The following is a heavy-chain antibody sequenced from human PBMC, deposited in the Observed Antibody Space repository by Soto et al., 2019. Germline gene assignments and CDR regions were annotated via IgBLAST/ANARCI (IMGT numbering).Heavy chain of an antibody. CDR3: ARGGYYDNPPALYYFDY. J-gene: IGHJ4*02. CDR2: LTANNGNT. D-gene: IGHD3-22*01. V-gene: IGHV1-18*04. CDR1: GYTFTGYY. Sequence: SSVKVSCKASGYTFTGYYMHWVRPAPVQGLEWMVWLTANNGNTYYAQKFQGRVTMTTETSTSTAYMELRSLRSDDTAVYYCARGGYYDNPPALYYFDYWGQGALVTVSS.